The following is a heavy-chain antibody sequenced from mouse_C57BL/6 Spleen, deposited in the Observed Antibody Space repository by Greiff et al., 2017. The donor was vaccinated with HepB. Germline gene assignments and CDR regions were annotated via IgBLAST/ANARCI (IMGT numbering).Heavy chain of an antibody. V-gene: IGHV14-2*01. J-gene: IGHJ4*01. CDR3: APYSNYDYYAMDY. CDR2: IDPEDGET. D-gene: IGHD2-5*01. CDR1: GFNIKDYY. Sequence: DVKLVESGAELVKPGASVKLSCTASGFNIKDYYMHWVKQRTEQGLEWIGRIDPEDGETKYAPKFQGKATITADTSSNTAYLQLSSLTSEDTAVYYCAPYSNYDYYAMDYWGQGTSVTVSS.